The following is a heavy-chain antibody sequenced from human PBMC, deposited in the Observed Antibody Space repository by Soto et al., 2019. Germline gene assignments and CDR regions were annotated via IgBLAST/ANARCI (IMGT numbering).Heavy chain of an antibody. CDR3: ARGGSSSYYFDY. CDR2: IIPIFGTA. J-gene: IGHJ4*02. D-gene: IGHD6-6*01. V-gene: IGHV1-69*13. CDR1: GGTFSSYA. Sequence: ASVKVSCKASGGTFSSYAISWVRQAPGQGLEWMGGIIPIFGTANYAQKFQGRVTITADESTSTAYMELSSLRSEDTAVYYCARGGSSSYYFDYWGQGTLVTVSS.